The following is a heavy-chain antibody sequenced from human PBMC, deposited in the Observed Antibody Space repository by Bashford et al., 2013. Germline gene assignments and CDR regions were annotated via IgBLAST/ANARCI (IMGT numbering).Heavy chain of an antibody. D-gene: IGHD3-10*01. Sequence: GSLRLSCAASGFTFSSYSMNWVRQAPGKGLEWVSYISSSSSSIYYADSVKGRFTISRDNAKNSLYLQMNSLRDEDTAVYYCATTYYYGSGSGRFDYWGQGTLVTVSS. CDR2: ISSSSSSI. J-gene: IGHJ4*02. V-gene: IGHV3-48*02. CDR3: ATTYYYGSGSGRFDY. CDR1: GFTFSSYS.